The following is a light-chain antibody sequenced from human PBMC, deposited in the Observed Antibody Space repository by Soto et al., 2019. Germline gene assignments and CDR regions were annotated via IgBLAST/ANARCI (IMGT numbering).Light chain of an antibody. V-gene: IGLV2-8*01. J-gene: IGLJ1*01. CDR3: GTWDSSLSAGV. Sequence: QSALTQPPSASGSPGQSVTISCTGTSSDVGGHNYVSWYQQHPGKAPKLMIYEVSSRPSGVPDRFSGYKSGNTASLTVSGLQAEDEADYYCGTWDSSLSAGVFGTGTKLPVL. CDR2: EVS. CDR1: SSDVGGHNY.